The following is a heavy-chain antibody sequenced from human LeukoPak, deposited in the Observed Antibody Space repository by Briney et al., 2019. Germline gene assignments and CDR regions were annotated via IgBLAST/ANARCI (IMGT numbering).Heavy chain of an antibody. CDR1: GGTFSSYA. Sequence: SVNVSCKASGGTFSSYAISWVRQAPGQGLEWMGGIIPIFGTANYAQKFQGRVTITADESTSTAYMELSSLRSEDTAVYYCARDADCSSTSCPNPHYYYYMDVWGKGTTVTISS. V-gene: IGHV1-69*13. CDR2: IIPIFGTA. J-gene: IGHJ6*03. CDR3: ARDADCSSTSCPNPHYYYYMDV. D-gene: IGHD2-2*01.